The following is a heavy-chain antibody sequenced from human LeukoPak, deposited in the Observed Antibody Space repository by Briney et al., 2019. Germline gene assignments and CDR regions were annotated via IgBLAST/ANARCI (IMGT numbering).Heavy chain of an antibody. D-gene: IGHD6-19*01. CDR3: AKGVAVDLIDY. CDR2: ISYDGSNK. CDR1: GFTFSSYG. V-gene: IGHV3-30*18. J-gene: IGHJ4*02. Sequence: PGRSLRLSCAASGFTFSSYGMHWVRQAPGKGLEWVAVISYDGSNKSYADSVKGRFTISRDNSKNTLYLQMNSLRAEDTAVYYCAKGVAVDLIDYWGQGTLVTVSS.